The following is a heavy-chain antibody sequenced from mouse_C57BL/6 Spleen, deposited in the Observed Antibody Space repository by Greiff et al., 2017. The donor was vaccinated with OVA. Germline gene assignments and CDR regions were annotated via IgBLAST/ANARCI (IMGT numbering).Heavy chain of an antibody. J-gene: IGHJ2*01. CDR2: IDPSDSET. D-gene: IGHD2-3*01. Sequence: QVQLQQPGAELVRPGSSVKLSCKASGYTFTSYWMHWVKQRPIQGLEWIGNIDPSDSETHYNQKFKDKATLTVDKSSSTAYMQLSSLTSEDSAVYYCARDGDGYYHFDYWGQGTTLTVSS. CDR1: GYTFTSYW. V-gene: IGHV1-52*01. CDR3: ARDGDGYYHFDY.